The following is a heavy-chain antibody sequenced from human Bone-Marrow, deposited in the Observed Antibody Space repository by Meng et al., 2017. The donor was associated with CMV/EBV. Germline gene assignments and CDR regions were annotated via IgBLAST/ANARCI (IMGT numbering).Heavy chain of an antibody. Sequence: SVKVSCKASGYTFTSYGISWVRQAPGQGLEWMGWISTYNGNTNYAQKLQGRVTMTTDTSTSTAYMELRSLRSDDTAVYYCARERRRVTYYYGSGNPVGSYYGMDVWGQGTTVTVSS. D-gene: IGHD3-10*01. CDR1: GYTFTSYG. CDR2: ISTYNGNT. CDR3: ARERRRVTYYYGSGNPVGSYYGMDV. J-gene: IGHJ6*02. V-gene: IGHV1-18*01.